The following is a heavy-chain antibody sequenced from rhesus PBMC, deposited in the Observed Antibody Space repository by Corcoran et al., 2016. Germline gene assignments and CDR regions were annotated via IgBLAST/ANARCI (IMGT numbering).Heavy chain of an antibody. Sequence: QLQLQESGPGLVKPSETRSLTCAVPGGSISSNHWSWIRQPPGKGLEWLGRISGSGRSTDYNPSLKSRVTISSDTSKNQFSLKLSSVTAADTAVYYCAILYSGSWTPFDYWGQGVLVTVSS. CDR1: GGSISSNH. V-gene: IGHV4-173*01. J-gene: IGHJ4*01. CDR3: AILYSGSWTPFDY. D-gene: IGHD6-25*01. CDR2: ISGSGRST.